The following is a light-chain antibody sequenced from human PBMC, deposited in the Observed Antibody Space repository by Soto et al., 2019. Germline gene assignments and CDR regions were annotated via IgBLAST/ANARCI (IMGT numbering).Light chain of an antibody. Sequence: DIQMTQSPSSLSASVGDRVTITCRASQSISSYLNWYQRKPGKAPKLLIYAASSLQSGVPSRFSGSGSGTHFTLTINSLQAEDSATYFCLQDYTYPWTFGQGTKVDIK. CDR1: QSISSY. CDR3: LQDYTYPWT. V-gene: IGKV1-39*01. CDR2: AAS. J-gene: IGKJ1*01.